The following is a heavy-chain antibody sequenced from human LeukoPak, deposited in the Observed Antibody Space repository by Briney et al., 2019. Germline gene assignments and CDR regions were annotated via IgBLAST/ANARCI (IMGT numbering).Heavy chain of an antibody. CDR1: GGSFCGYY. J-gene: IGHJ4*02. V-gene: IGHV4-34*01. D-gene: IGHD2-2*01. CDR3: ARGSSCSSTSCPPGY. Sequence: NPSETLSLTCAVYGGSFCGYYWSWIRQPPGKGLEWIGEINHSGSTNYNPSLKSRVTISVDTSKNQFSLKLSSVTAADTAVYYRARGSSCSSTSCPPGYWGQGSLVTVSS. CDR2: INHSGST.